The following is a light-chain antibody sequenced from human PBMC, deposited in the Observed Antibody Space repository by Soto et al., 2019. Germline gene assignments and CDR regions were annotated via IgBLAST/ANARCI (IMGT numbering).Light chain of an antibody. CDR2: KVS. Sequence: DVVMTQSPLSLPVTLGQSASISCRSRQSLVFSDGDTYLSWFQQRPGQSPRSLIYKVSNRDSGVPDRFSGSGSGTDFTLKISRVEAEDVGVYYCMQGTHWPPTFGQGTKLEIK. CDR1: QSLVFSDGDTY. J-gene: IGKJ2*01. CDR3: MQGTHWPPT. V-gene: IGKV2-30*01.